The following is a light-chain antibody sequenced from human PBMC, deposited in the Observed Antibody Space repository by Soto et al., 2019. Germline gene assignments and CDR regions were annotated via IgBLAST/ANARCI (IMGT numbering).Light chain of an antibody. CDR2: GAS. V-gene: IGKV3-20*01. J-gene: IGKJ2*01. Sequence: EIVLTQSPGTLSLSPGERATLSCRASQSVSSSYLAWYQQKPGQAPRLLIYGASSRATGIPDRFSGSGSGTDFTLTITSLVAEDFAVSYCHQYGSSPLYTFGQGTKLEIK. CDR1: QSVSSSY. CDR3: HQYGSSPLYT.